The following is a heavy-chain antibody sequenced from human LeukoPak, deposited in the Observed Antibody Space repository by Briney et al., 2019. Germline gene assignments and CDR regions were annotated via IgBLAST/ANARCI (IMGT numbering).Heavy chain of an antibody. J-gene: IGHJ4*02. V-gene: IGHV3-23*01. CDR1: GFTFSIYA. CDR3: AKGAMHYYDSSGYNYFDN. Sequence: GGSLRLSCAASGFTFSIYAMSWVRQAPGKGLEWVSAISGSGGSTYYADSVKGRFTISRDNSKNTLCLQMNSLRAEDTAVYYCAKGAMHYYDSSGYNYFDNWGQRTLVTVSS. D-gene: IGHD3-22*01. CDR2: ISGSGGST.